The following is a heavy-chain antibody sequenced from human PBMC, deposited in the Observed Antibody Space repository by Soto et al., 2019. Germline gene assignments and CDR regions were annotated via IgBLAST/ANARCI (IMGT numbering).Heavy chain of an antibody. Sequence: QLQLQESGSGLVKPSQTLSLTCAVSGGSISSGGYSWSWIRQPPGKGLEWIGYIYHSGSTFYNPSIKSRVTISVDRSKNQFSLKLSSVTAADTAVYYCAREAGAGHFDYWGQGTLVTVSS. CDR1: GGSISSGGYS. CDR2: IYHSGST. V-gene: IGHV4-30-2*01. CDR3: AREAGAGHFDY. D-gene: IGHD3-10*01. J-gene: IGHJ4*02.